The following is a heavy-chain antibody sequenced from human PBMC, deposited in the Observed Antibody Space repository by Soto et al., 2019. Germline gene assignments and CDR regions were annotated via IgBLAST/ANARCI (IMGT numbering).Heavy chain of an antibody. CDR2: IWNDGSNS. CDR1: GFTFNNYG. V-gene: IGHV3-33*01. J-gene: IGHJ6*02. CDR3: ARRQIPPPTRGAANARGGIDV. Sequence: QVQLVESGGGVVQPGRSLRLSCAASGFTFNNYGMHWVRQAPGKGLEWLAVIWNDGSNSSYANSVKGRFTISRDNSKNTLYLQMSSLRAEDTAVYYCARRQIPPPTRGAANARGGIDVWGQGTTVTVSS. D-gene: IGHD6-13*01.